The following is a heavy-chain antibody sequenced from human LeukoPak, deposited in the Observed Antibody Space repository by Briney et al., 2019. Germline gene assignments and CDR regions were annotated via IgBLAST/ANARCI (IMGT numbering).Heavy chain of an antibody. D-gene: IGHD1-26*01. CDR3: ARVGGATAVTMYFEY. Sequence: GGSLRLSCAASGFTFSSYSMNWVRQAPGKGLEWVSYISSSSGTIYYADSVKGRFTISRDNAKKSLYLQMNSLRDEDTAVYYCARVGGATAVTMYFEYWGQGTLVTVSS. V-gene: IGHV3-48*02. CDR2: ISSSSGTI. CDR1: GFTFSSYS. J-gene: IGHJ4*02.